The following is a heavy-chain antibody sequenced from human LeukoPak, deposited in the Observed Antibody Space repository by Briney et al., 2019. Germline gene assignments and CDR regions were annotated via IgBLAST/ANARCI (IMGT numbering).Heavy chain of an antibody. D-gene: IGHD2-21*02. CDR3: ARGKGIYCGGDCSALDY. CDR1: GFTFSDYA. J-gene: IGHJ4*02. Sequence: GGSLRLSCAASGFTFSDYAIRWVRQAPGKGLEYVSAISTNGGITYYADSVKGRFTISRDNSKNTLFLQMGSLRAEDMAVYYCARGKGIYCGGDCSALDYWGQGTLVTVSS. CDR2: ISTNGGIT. V-gene: IGHV3-64*02.